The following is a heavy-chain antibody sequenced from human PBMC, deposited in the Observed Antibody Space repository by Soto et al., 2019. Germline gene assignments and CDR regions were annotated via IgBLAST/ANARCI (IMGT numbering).Heavy chain of an antibody. V-gene: IGHV1-46*03. Sequence: QVQVVQSGAEVKKPGASVKVSCKASGYTFTSYYILWVRQAPGQGLEWMGIINPSGGITNYAQNFQGRVTMTSDTSTSTVYMELSSLRSADTAVYYCARGMKGSGSYTAFDYWGQGTLVTVSS. D-gene: IGHD3-10*01. CDR2: INPSGGIT. CDR3: ARGMKGSGSYTAFDY. CDR1: GYTFTSYY. J-gene: IGHJ4*02.